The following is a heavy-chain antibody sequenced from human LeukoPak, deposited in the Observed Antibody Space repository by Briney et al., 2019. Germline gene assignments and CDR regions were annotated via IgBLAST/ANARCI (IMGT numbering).Heavy chain of an antibody. Sequence: PSETLSLTCTVSGGSISSYYWSWIRQPPGKGLEWIGYIYYSGSINYNPSLKSRVTISVDTSKNQFSLKLSSVTAADTAVYYCARDQNGGMDVWGQGTTVTVSS. J-gene: IGHJ6*02. CDR1: GGSISSYY. D-gene: IGHD1-1*01. CDR3: ARDQNGGMDV. V-gene: IGHV4-59*01. CDR2: IYYSGSI.